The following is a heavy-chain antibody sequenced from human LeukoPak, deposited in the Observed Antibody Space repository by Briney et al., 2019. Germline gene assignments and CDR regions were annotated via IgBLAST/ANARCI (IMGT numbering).Heavy chain of an antibody. D-gene: IGHD2-2*01. V-gene: IGHV3-48*03. Sequence: PGGSLRLSCSASGFTLSSYEMNWVRQAPGKGLEWVSYISSSGGTIYYADPVKGRFTIPRDNAKHSLYLQMNSLRAEDTAVYYCARDLSYCTITSCSYYYYGMDVWGQGTTVTVSS. CDR3: ARDLSYCTITSCSYYYYGMDV. CDR2: ISSSGGTI. CDR1: GFTLSSYE. J-gene: IGHJ6*02.